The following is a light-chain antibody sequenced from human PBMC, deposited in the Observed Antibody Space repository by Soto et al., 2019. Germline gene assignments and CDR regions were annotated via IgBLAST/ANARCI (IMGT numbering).Light chain of an antibody. Sequence: DIQMTQSPSSLSASVGDRVAITCRASQGIGNSLAWYQQQPGKAPKLLIYGAFILQSGVPSRFSGSGSGTCFTLPLSSLQPEAVAPYYCQNYHSVLRGFAVGPGTKGEIK. CDR3: QNYHSVLRGFA. CDR1: QGIGNS. J-gene: IGKJ3*01. V-gene: IGKV1-27*01. CDR2: GAF.